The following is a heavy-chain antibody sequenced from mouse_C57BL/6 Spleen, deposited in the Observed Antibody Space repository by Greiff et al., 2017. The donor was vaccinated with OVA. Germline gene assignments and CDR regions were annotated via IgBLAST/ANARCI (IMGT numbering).Heavy chain of an antibody. Sequence: DVMLVESGGGLVQPGGSMKLSCVASGFTFSNYWMNWVRQSPEKGLERVAQIRLKSDNYATHYAESVKGRFTISRDDSKSSVYLQMNNLRAEDTGIYYCTRSNYGWYFDVWGTGTTVTVSS. CDR3: TRSNYGWYFDV. D-gene: IGHD2-5*01. CDR1: GFTFSNYW. J-gene: IGHJ1*03. V-gene: IGHV6-3*01. CDR2: IRLKSDNYAT.